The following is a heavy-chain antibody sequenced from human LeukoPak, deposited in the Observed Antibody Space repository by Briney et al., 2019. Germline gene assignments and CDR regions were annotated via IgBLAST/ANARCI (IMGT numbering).Heavy chain of an antibody. Sequence: GSLRLSCAASGFTFSSYAMSWIRQPPGKGLEWIGEINHSGSTNYNPSLKSRVTISVDTSKNQFSLKLSSVTAADTAVYYCASGSKSTSCSHWGQGTLVTVSS. CDR1: GFTFSSYA. CDR2: INHSGST. D-gene: IGHD2-2*01. V-gene: IGHV4-34*01. J-gene: IGHJ4*02. CDR3: ASGSKSTSCSH.